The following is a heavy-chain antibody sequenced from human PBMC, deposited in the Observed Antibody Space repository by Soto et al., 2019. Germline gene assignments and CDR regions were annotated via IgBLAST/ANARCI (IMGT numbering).Heavy chain of an antibody. CDR2: INASGST. J-gene: IGHJ6*02. CDR1: GCSFSSYY. CDR3: ARVRDIVAVPAYGMDV. V-gene: IGHV4-4*07. D-gene: IGHD2-2*01. Sequence: SATLSLTCTFSGCSFSSYYWSLIRPPSGKGLEWIGQINASGSTNYNPSLKSRVTISVDTSKNQFSLKLSSVTAADTAVYYCARVRDIVAVPAYGMDVWGQGTTVTVSS.